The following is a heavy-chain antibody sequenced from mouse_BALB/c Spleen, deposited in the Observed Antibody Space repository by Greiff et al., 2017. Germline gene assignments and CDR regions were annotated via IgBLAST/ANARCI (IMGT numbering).Heavy chain of an antibody. Sequence: EVQLQQSGPGLVKPSQSLSLTCTVTGYSITSDYAWNWIRQFPGNKLEWMGYISYSGSPSYNPSLKSRISITRDTSKNQFFLQLNSVTTEDTATYYCARWDYGDYYAMDYWGQGTSVTVSS. CDR1: GYSITSDYA. CDR3: ARWDYGDYYAMDY. D-gene: IGHD1-1*01. CDR2: ISYSGSP. J-gene: IGHJ4*01. V-gene: IGHV3-2*02.